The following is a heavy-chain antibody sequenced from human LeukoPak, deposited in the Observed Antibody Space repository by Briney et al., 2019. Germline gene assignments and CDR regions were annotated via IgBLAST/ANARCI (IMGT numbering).Heavy chain of an antibody. CDR2: ISYDGGEQ. J-gene: IGHJ1*01. CDR3: AKPRTFYDILTVSFQQ. Sequence: GGSLRLSCAASGFTFSKYGMHWVRQAPGKGLEWVAVISYDGGEQHYGDSVKGRFSISRDDSKSTIYLQMNSLTVEDTALYYCAKPRTFYDILTVSFQQWGQGTWVSVFS. V-gene: IGHV3-30*18. D-gene: IGHD3-9*01. CDR1: GFTFSKYG.